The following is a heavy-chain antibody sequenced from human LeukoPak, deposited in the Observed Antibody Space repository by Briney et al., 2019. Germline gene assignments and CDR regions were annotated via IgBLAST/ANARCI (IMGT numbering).Heavy chain of an antibody. Sequence: GASVKVSCKASGYTFTSYSMHWVRQAPGQGLEWMGIINPSGDSTSYAQKFQGRVSMTRDMSTSTVYMELRSLRSDDTAVYYCARPYDSSLLIDYWGQGTLVTVSS. CDR2: INPSGDST. CDR3: ARPYDSSLLIDY. CDR1: GYTFTSYS. D-gene: IGHD3-22*01. J-gene: IGHJ4*02. V-gene: IGHV1-46*01.